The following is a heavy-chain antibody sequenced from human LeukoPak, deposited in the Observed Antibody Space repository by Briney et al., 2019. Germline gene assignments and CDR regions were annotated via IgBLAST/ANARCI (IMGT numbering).Heavy chain of an antibody. Sequence: GGSLRLSCAASGFTFSSFAMNWVRQAPRKGLEWVSAITGSGDSTFYGDSVKGRFTISRDNSKNTLYLQMNSLRVADTAVYYCVRAGWLLPQDIFDIWGQGTMVTVSS. CDR2: ITGSGDST. CDR3: VRAGWLLPQDIFDI. CDR1: GFTFSSFA. J-gene: IGHJ3*02. D-gene: IGHD3-22*01. V-gene: IGHV3-23*01.